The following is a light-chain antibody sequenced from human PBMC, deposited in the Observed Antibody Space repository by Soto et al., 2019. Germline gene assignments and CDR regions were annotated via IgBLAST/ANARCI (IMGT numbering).Light chain of an antibody. CDR2: GGS. J-gene: IGKJ5*01. Sequence: DIRMTQSPYTLSASVGDRVTITCRASQNIGSWLAWYQQKPGKAPKLLIYGGSTVETGVPSRFNGSGSGTEFTLTITNLRPGDFATYYCQKYNSFSATFGQGTRLETK. V-gene: IGKV1-5*01. CDR1: QNIGSW. CDR3: QKYNSFSAT.